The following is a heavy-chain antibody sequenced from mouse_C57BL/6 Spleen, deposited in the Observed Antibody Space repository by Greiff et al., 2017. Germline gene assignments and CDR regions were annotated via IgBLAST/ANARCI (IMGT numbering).Heavy chain of an antibody. V-gene: IGHV1-72*01. J-gene: IGHJ4*01. CDR2: IDPSSGGT. CDR1: GYTFTSYW. Sequence: VQLQQPGAELVKPGASVKLSCKASGYTFTSYWMHWVKQRPGRGLEWIGRIDPSSGGTKYNAKFKSKATLTVDKPSRTAYMQLSSLTPENSAGYFCERGDWDPYYYAMDYWGQGTSVTVSS. D-gene: IGHD4-1*01. CDR3: ERGDWDPYYYAMDY.